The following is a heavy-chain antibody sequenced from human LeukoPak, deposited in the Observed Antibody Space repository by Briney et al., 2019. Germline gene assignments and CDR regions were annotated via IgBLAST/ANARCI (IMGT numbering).Heavy chain of an antibody. CDR2: INGDGSST. V-gene: IGHV3-74*01. CDR3: ASNSRYSGTYDDY. CDR1: GFTFNKYW. D-gene: IGHD1-26*01. J-gene: IGHJ4*02. Sequence: GGSLRLSCAASGFTFNKYWMFWVRQVPGKGLVWVSRINGDGSSTSYADSVKGRFTISRDNAKNTLYLLMNSLRAEDTAVYYCASNSRYSGTYDDYWGQGTLVTVSS.